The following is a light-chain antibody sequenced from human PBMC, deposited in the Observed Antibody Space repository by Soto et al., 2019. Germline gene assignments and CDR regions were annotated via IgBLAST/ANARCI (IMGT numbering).Light chain of an antibody. J-gene: IGKJ3*01. Sequence: DIVMTQSPDSLAVSLGERATINCKSSQSVLHSSKNRTYLAWYQQKPRQPPKLLIYWASTRESGVPDRFSGSGSGTDFTLTISSLQAEDVAVYYCHQYFNTPFTFGPGTKLDIK. CDR2: WAS. CDR1: QSVLHSSKNRTY. CDR3: HQYFNTPFT. V-gene: IGKV4-1*01.